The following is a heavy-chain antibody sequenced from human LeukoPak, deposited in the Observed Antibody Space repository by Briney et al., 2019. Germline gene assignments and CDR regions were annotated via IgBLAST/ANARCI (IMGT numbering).Heavy chain of an antibody. V-gene: IGHV3-48*02. D-gene: IGHD6-19*01. Sequence: GGSLRLSCAASGFTFSSYSMNWVRQAPGKGLEWASYISSSSTIYYADSVKGRFTISRDTAKNSLYLQMNSLRDEDTAVYYRARDTFSVAEQDDAFDIWGQGTMVTVSS. CDR3: ARDTFSVAEQDDAFDI. CDR2: ISSSSTI. J-gene: IGHJ3*02. CDR1: GFTFSSYS.